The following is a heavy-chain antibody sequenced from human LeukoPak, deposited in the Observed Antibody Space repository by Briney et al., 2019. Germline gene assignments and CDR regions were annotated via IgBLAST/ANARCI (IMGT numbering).Heavy chain of an antibody. V-gene: IGHV3-53*01. CDR1: GFTVSSNY. CDR3: ARGYYSSSRIDY. Sequence: GGSLRLSCAASGFTVSSNYMSWVRQAPGKGLEWVSVIYSGGSTYYADSVKGRFTISRDNAENALYMRMNSLRPEDTAVYYCARGYYSSSRIDYWGQGTLVTVSS. J-gene: IGHJ4*02. CDR2: IYSGGST. D-gene: IGHD6-13*01.